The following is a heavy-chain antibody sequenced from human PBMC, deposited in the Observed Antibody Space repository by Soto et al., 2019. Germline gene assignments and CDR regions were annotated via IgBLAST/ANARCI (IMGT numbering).Heavy chain of an antibody. Sequence: QVQLVESGGGVVQPGTSLRLSCEASGFTFSNYGMHWVRQAPGKGLAWVAVVSYDGGDKYYADSVKGRFSVSRDNSRYTVYLQMQSLRPEHTGVYYCARDSRIDVSYDASDIWGQGTKVTVSS. V-gene: IGHV3-30*03. CDR3: ARDSRIDVSYDASDI. D-gene: IGHD2-15*01. J-gene: IGHJ3*02. CDR1: GFTFSNYG. CDR2: VSYDGGDK.